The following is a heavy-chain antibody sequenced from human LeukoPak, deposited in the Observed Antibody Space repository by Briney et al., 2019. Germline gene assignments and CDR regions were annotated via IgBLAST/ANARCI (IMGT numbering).Heavy chain of an antibody. D-gene: IGHD1-1*01. CDR2: IKWNGGRI. CDR3: ARRGASTGGLDH. Sequence: PGGSLRLSCAASGFTFDDYGMNWVRQAPGKGLEWVSGIKWNGGRIGYADSVKGRFTISRDNAKNSLYLQMNSLRAEDTAVYYCARRGASTGGLDHWGQGTLVTVSS. J-gene: IGHJ4*02. CDR1: GFTFDDYG. V-gene: IGHV3-20*04.